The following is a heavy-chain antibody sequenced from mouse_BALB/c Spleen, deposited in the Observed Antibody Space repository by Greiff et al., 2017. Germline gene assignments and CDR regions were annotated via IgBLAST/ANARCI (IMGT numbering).Heavy chain of an antibody. CDR1: GYAFSSSW. Sequence: QVQLKQSGPELVKPGASVKISCKASGYAFSSSWMNWVKQRPGQGLEWIGRIYPGDGDTNYNGKFKGKATLTADKSSSTAYMQLSSLTSVDSAVYFCARSGTYYAMDYWGQGTSVTVSS. CDR3: ARSGTYYAMDY. V-gene: IGHV1-82*01. D-gene: IGHD3-1*01. J-gene: IGHJ4*01. CDR2: IYPGDGDT.